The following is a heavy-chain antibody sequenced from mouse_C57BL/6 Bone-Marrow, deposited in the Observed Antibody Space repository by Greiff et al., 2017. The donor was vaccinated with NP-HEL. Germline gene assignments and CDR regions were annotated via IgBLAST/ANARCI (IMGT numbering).Heavy chain of an antibody. CDR2: IYPGSGNT. J-gene: IGHJ1*03. V-gene: IGHV1-76*01. CDR1: GYTFTDYY. Sequence: QVQLQQSGAELVRPGASVKLSCKASGYTFTDYYINWVKQRPGQGLEWIARIYPGSGNTYYNEKFKGKATLTAEKSSSTAYMQLSSLTSDDSAFYFCARSSYYYGSSYWYFDVWGTGTTVTVSS. CDR3: ARSSYYYGSSYWYFDV. D-gene: IGHD1-1*01.